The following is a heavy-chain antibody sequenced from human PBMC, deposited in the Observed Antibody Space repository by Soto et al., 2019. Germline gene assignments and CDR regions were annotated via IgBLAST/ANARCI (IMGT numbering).Heavy chain of an antibody. J-gene: IGHJ4*02. Sequence: VQLVESGGGLVQPGGSLRLSCAASGFTFSSYSMNWVRQAPGKGLEWVSYISSSSSTIYYADSVKGRFTISRDNAKNSLYLQMNSLRAEDTAVYYCARDFDYWGQGTLVTVSS. CDR1: GFTFSSYS. CDR3: ARDFDY. V-gene: IGHV3-48*01. CDR2: ISSSSSTI.